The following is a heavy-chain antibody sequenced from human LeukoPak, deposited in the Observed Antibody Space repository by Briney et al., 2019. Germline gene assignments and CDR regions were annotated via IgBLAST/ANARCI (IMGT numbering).Heavy chain of an antibody. CDR3: ARGVYSSSAGAFDI. D-gene: IGHD6-6*01. Sequence: GGSLRLSCAASGFTFSSYSMNWVRQAPGKGLEWVSSISSSSSYIYYADSVKGRFTISRDNAKNSLYLQMNSLRDEDTAVYYCARGVYSSSAGAFDIWGQGTVVTVSS. CDR1: GFTFSSYS. J-gene: IGHJ3*02. CDR2: ISSSSSYI. V-gene: IGHV3-21*01.